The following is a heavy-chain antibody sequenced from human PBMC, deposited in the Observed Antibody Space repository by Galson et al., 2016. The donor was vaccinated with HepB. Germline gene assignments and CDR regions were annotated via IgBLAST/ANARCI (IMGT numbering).Heavy chain of an antibody. Sequence: SVKVSCKASGYTFTKYAIHWVRQAPGQGLEWMGWINAGNGITKYSQKIQGRVTITRDTSASTAYMELSSLRSEDTAVYYCARVGNDFWSGLIDAFDSWGQGTMVTVSS. J-gene: IGHJ3*02. CDR2: INAGNGIT. D-gene: IGHD3-3*01. CDR1: GYTFTKYA. V-gene: IGHV1-3*01. CDR3: ARVGNDFWSGLIDAFDS.